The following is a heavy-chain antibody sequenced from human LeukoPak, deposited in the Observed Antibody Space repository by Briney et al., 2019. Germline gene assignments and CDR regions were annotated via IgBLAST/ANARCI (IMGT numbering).Heavy chain of an antibody. J-gene: IGHJ4*02. Sequence: SETLSLTCTVSGVSISSTYYYWGWIRQPPGKGLEWIGNFHYSGSNSYNPSLKSRVTISADTSKNQFSLRLSSVTAADTGVYYCARQATFADAYGYYFDSWGQGTLVTVSS. D-gene: IGHD5-18*01. CDR2: FHYSGSN. CDR3: ARQATFADAYGYYFDS. V-gene: IGHV4-39*01. CDR1: GVSISSTYYY.